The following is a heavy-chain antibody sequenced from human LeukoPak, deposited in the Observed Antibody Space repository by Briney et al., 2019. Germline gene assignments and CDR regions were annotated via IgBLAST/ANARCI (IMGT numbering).Heavy chain of an antibody. V-gene: IGHV4-34*01. CDR1: GGSFSGDY. CDR2: IYYSGST. D-gene: IGHD6-13*01. J-gene: IGHJ3*02. CDR3: ARQGQQFNAFDI. Sequence: SETLSLTCAVNGGSFSGDYWSWIRQPPGKGLEWIGSIYYSGSTNYNPSLKSRVTISVDTSKNQFSLKLSSVTAADTAVYYCARQGQQFNAFDIWGQGTMVTVSS.